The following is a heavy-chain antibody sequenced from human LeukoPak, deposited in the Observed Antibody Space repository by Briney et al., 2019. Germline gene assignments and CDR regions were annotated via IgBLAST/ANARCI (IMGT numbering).Heavy chain of an antibody. Sequence: GGSLRLSCAASGFTFSSYAMSWVRQAPGKGLEWVSAISGSGGSTYYADSVKGRFTISRDNSKNTLYLQMDRLRDEDTAVYYCAKEWLRRTGDFDYWGQGTLVTVSS. CDR2: ISGSGGST. V-gene: IGHV3-23*01. CDR3: AKEWLRRTGDFDY. J-gene: IGHJ4*02. D-gene: IGHD5-12*01. CDR1: GFTFSSYA.